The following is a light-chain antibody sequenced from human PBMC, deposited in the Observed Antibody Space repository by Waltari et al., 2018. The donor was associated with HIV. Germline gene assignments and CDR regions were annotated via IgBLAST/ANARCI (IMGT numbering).Light chain of an antibody. J-gene: IGLJ1*01. V-gene: IGLV3-9*01. CDR2: KNI. Sequence: ATITCGGDYIGTKNVRWYQQKPGQAPLLVIFKNINRPSGIPERFSGSNSGNTAILTISAAQVADEADYYCQVWDSSTVIFGSGTTVTV. CDR1: YIGTKN. CDR3: QVWDSSTVI.